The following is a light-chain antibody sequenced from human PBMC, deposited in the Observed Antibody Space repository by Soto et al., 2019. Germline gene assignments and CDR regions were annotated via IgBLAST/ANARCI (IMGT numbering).Light chain of an antibody. CDR1: SSDLAIYNY. CDR2: QVT. V-gene: IGLV2-14*01. CDR3: SSYTDSSNYV. J-gene: IGLJ1*01. Sequence: QSALTQPASVSGSPGQSITISCTGTSSDLAIYNYVSWYQQQPGKAPKRMIYQVTNRPSGVSNRFSGSRSGNTASLTISGLQAEDEADYYCSSYTDSSNYVFGTGTKLTVL.